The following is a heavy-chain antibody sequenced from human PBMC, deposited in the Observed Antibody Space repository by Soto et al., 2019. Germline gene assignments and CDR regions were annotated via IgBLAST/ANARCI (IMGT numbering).Heavy chain of an antibody. CDR3: AKDEVGAVYYYYSGMDV. V-gene: IGHV3-23*01. Sequence: EVQLLESGGGLVQPGGSLRLSCAASGFTFSRYTMSWVRQAPGKGLEWVSAISGSGGSTYYADSVKGRFTISRDNSKNTLYLQMNSLRAEDTAVYYCAKDEVGAVYYYYSGMDVWCQGTTVTVSS. J-gene: IGHJ6*02. CDR1: GFTFSRYT. D-gene: IGHD1-26*01. CDR2: ISGSGGST.